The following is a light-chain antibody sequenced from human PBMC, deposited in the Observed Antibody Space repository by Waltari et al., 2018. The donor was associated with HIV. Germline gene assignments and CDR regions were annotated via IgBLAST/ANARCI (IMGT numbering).Light chain of an antibody. CDR2: DVS. J-gene: IGLJ2*01. CDR3: CAYAGSYSVV. CDR1: NNAVGVSDN. V-gene: IGLV2-11*01. Sequence: SALTQPRSMSGSPGQLVSISCTGTNNAVGVSDNVHWFQQHQGKIPKLIISDVSKRPPGVPYRFSGSKSDNTASLTISGLQPEDEAHYYCCAYAGSYSVVFGGGTKLTVL.